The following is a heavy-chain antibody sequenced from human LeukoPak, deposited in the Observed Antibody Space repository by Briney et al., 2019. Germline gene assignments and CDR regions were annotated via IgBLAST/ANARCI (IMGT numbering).Heavy chain of an antibody. CDR3: AKDLYDILTGYTN. CDR2: IKQDGSEK. D-gene: IGHD3-9*01. CDR1: GFTFSSYW. V-gene: IGHV3-7*03. Sequence: GGSLRLSCAASGFTFSSYWMSWVRQAPGKGLEWVANIKQDGSEKYYVDSVKGRFTISRDNAKNSLYLQMNSLRAEDTALYYCAKDLYDILTGYTNWGQGTLVTVSS. J-gene: IGHJ4*02.